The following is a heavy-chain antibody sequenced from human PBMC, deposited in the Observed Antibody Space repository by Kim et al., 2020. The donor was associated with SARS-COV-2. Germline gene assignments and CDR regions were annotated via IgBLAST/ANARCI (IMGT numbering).Heavy chain of an antibody. D-gene: IGHD6-19*01. CDR1: GFNFNDYG. V-gene: IGHV3-48*02. J-gene: IGHJ6*02. CDR3: ARELEIWSMAVLIGDPTYYNGLDV. Sequence: GGSLRLSCVGFGFNFNDYGINWVRQAPGKGLEWISYISRTSGSIYYADSVKGRFTIARDKAEKSVFLQMNSLRDDDTAVYYCARELEIWSMAVLIGDPTYYNGLDVWGQGTTVTVSS. CDR2: ISRTSGSI.